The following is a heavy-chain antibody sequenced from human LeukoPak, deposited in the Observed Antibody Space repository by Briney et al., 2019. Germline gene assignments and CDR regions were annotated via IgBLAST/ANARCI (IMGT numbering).Heavy chain of an antibody. J-gene: IGHJ4*02. Sequence: PETLSVPCTVSGASISGSYWSWIRQPPGKGLEWIGYIRYSGSTNYAPSLRSRLTISVDTSKNQFSLKLSPVTAADTAVYYCARGAFSNYVYFDYWGQG. CDR1: GASISGSY. CDR3: ARGAFSNYVYFDY. V-gene: IGHV4-59*01. CDR2: IRYSGST. D-gene: IGHD4-11*01.